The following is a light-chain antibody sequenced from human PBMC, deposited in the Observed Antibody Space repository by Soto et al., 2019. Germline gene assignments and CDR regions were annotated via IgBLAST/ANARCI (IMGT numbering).Light chain of an antibody. V-gene: IGLV2-8*01. CDR1: SSDVGDYNY. CDR2: EVT. J-gene: IGLJ2*01. CDR3: SSYAGSNNFGV. Sequence: QSVLTQPPSVSGSPGQSVTISCTGTSSDVGDYNYVSWYQHQPDKAPKLMIYEVTKRPSGVPDRFSGSKSGNTASLTVSGLQAEEEADYYCSSYAGSNNFGVFGGGTKLTVL.